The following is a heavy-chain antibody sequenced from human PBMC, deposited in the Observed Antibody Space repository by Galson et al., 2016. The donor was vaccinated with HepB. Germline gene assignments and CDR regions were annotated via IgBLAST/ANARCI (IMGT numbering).Heavy chain of an antibody. CDR3: AKERHPYSYYYMDV. CDR2: ISYDGSNK. J-gene: IGHJ6*03. D-gene: IGHD3-16*02. V-gene: IGHV3-30*18. CDR1: GFTFSSYG. Sequence: SLRLSCAASGFTFSSYGMHWVRQAPGKGLEWVAVISYDGSNKYYADSVKGRFTISRDNSKNTLYLQMNSLSAADTAVYYCAKERHPYSYYYMDVWGKGTTVTVPS.